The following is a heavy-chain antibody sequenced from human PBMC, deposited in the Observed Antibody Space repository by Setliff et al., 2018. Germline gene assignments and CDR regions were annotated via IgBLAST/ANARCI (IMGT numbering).Heavy chain of an antibody. V-gene: IGHV3-7*03. CDR3: ARVVDMGWFDP. CDR2: LKYDGSES. J-gene: IGHJ5*02. CDR1: GFTFSSRW. Sequence: GGSLRLSCVVSGFTFSSRWMGWVRQAPGKGLEWVANLKYDGSESFYVDSVKGRFTISRDNAKNSLYLQMNSLRVEDTAVYYCARVVDMGWFDPWGQGTLVTVS.